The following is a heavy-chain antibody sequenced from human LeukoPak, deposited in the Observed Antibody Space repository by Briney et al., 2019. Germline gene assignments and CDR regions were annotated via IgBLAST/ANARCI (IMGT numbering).Heavy chain of an antibody. D-gene: IGHD4-17*01. CDR3: ARDKSTVTTGWFDP. CDR1: GGSFSGYY. J-gene: IGHJ5*02. V-gene: IGHV4-59*01. Sequence: SETLSLTCAVYGGSFSGYYWSWIRQPPGKGLEWIGYIYYSGSTNYNPSLKSRVTISVDTSKNQFSLKLSSVTAADTAVYYCARDKSTVTTGWFDPWGQGTLVTVSS. CDR2: IYYSGST.